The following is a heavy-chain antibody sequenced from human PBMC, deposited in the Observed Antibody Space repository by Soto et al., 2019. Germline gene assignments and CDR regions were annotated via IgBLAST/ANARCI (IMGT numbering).Heavy chain of an antibody. J-gene: IGHJ4*02. CDR1: RDTFTIFA. CDR2: IIPTIGTT. CDR3: ARDLGSGYDPGDY. D-gene: IGHD5-12*01. Sequence: QVQLVQSGAEVKKPGSSVKVSCKASRDTFTIFAISWVRQAPGQGLEWMGGIIPTIGTTNYAQRFQGRITITGDESTGTAYMELSSLKSEDTAVYYCARDLGSGYDPGDYWGQGTLVTVSS. V-gene: IGHV1-69*12.